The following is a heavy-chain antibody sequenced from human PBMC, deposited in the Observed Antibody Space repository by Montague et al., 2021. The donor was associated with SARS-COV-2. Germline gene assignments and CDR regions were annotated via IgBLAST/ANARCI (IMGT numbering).Heavy chain of an antibody. J-gene: IGHJ3*02. V-gene: IGHV4-39*01. CDR3: ASPTYYYDSSGSDASDI. D-gene: IGHD3-22*01. CDR1: GGSISSSSYY. Sequence: SETLSLTCTVSGGSISSSSYYWGWIRQPPGKGLEWIGSIYYSGSTYYSPSLKSRVTISVDTSKNQLSLKLSSVTAADTAVYYCASPTYYYDSSGSDASDIWGQGTMVTVSS. CDR2: IYYSGST.